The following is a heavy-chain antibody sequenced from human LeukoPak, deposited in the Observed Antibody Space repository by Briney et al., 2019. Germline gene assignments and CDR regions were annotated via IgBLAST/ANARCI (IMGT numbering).Heavy chain of an antibody. D-gene: IGHD3-22*01. CDR2: IKQDGSVK. J-gene: IGHJ3*02. V-gene: IGHV3-7*01. CDR1: GFTFSSYW. Sequence: GGSLRLSCAASGFTFSSYWMSWVRQAPGKGLEWVANIKQDGSVKYYVDSVKGRFTISRDNAKSSLYLQMNSLRAEDTAVYYCARAGDITMIVVVIDAFDIWGQGTMVTVSS. CDR3: ARAGDITMIVVVIDAFDI.